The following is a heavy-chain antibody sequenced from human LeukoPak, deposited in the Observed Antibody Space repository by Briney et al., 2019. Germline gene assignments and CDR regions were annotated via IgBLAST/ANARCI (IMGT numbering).Heavy chain of an antibody. J-gene: IGHJ4*02. V-gene: IGHV3-23*01. Sequence: GGSLRLSCATSGFTFSSYAMTWVRQAPGKGLEWVSGISGSGGITYYADSVKGRFTVSRDNSKNTLYLQMNSLRAEDTAVYYCAKGMYSSSSVFDSWGQGTLVTVSS. CDR2: ISGSGGIT. D-gene: IGHD6-13*01. CDR3: AKGMYSSSSVFDS. CDR1: GFTFSSYA.